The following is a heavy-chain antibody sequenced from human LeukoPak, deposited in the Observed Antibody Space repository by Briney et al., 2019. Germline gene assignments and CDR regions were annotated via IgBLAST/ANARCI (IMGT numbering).Heavy chain of an antibody. CDR3: ARAGVVDTAMDAYYYYYYMDV. CDR1: GGSISSYY. J-gene: IGHJ6*03. CDR2: IYYSGST. Sequence: PSETLSLTCTVSGGSISSYYWSWIRQPPGKGLEWIGYIYYSGSTNYNPSLKSRVTISVDTSKNQFSLKLSSVTAADTAVYYCARAGVVDTAMDAYYYYYYMDVWGKGTTVTISS. V-gene: IGHV4-59*01. D-gene: IGHD5-18*01.